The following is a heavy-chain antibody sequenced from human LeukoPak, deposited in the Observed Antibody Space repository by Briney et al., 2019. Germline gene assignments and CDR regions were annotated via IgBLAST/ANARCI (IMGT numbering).Heavy chain of an antibody. CDR2: IKQDGSEK. V-gene: IGHV3-7*01. D-gene: IGHD5-24*01. CDR1: GFTFSSYA. Sequence: GGSLRLSCAASGFTFSSYAMSWVRQAPGKGLEWVANIKQDGSEKYYVDSVKGRFTISRDNAKNSLYLQMNSLRAEDTAVYYCARVHLGKYGYNYIGGDYFDYWGQGTLVTVSS. J-gene: IGHJ4*02. CDR3: ARVHLGKYGYNYIGGDYFDY.